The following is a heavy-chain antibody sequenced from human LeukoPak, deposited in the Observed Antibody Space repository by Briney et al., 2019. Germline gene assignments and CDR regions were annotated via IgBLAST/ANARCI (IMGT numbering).Heavy chain of an antibody. J-gene: IGHJ4*02. CDR2: MSPNSGNT. CDR1: GYTFTSYA. CDR3: VRTPPNWGADY. D-gene: IGHD7-27*01. Sequence: ASVKVSCKASGYTFTSYAMNWVRQATGQGLEWMGWMSPNSGNTGYAQRFQGRATMTRDTSISTAYMELSSLRSEDTAVYYCVRTPPNWGADYWGQGTLVTVSS. V-gene: IGHV1-8*02.